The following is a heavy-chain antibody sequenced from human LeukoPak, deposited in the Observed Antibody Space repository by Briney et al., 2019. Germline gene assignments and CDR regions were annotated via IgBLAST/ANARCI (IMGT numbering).Heavy chain of an antibody. J-gene: IGHJ4*02. CDR1: GGSLSNYY. Sequence: SEALSLTCTVSGGSLSNYYWSWIRQPPGKGLEWIGFIYYTGSTDYSPSLKSRVTISLDASKNQFSLRLRSVTAADTAIYYCARAAYRSNSEFDYWGQGTLVTVSS. CDR2: IYYTGST. V-gene: IGHV4-59*01. D-gene: IGHD2-2*01. CDR3: ARAAYRSNSEFDY.